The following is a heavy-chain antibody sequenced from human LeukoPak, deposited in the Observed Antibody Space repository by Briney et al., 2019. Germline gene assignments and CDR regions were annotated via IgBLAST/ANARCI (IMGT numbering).Heavy chain of an antibody. Sequence: ASVKVSCKASGYTFTGYYIHWVRQAPGQGLEWMGSIKTNSGDTNYAQKFQGRLTMTRDTSINTAYMELSSLRSDDTAVYYCGRGDKTFDPWGQGTLVTVSS. J-gene: IGHJ5*02. CDR2: IKTNSGDT. V-gene: IGHV1-2*02. CDR3: GRGDKTFDP. CDR1: GYTFTGYY.